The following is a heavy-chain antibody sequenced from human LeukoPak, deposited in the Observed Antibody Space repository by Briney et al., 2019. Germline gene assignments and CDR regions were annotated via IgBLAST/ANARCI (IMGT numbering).Heavy chain of an antibody. CDR3: AKDPPKGYYDILTGYNDLFGGLFDY. D-gene: IGHD3-9*01. V-gene: IGHV3-74*01. Sequence: RPGGSLRLSCAASGFTFTTYWMHWVRQAPGKGLVWVSRINSDGSSTTYADSVKGRFTISRDNSKNTLYLQMNSLRAEDTAVYYCAKDPPKGYYDILTGYNDLFGGLFDYWGQGTLVTVSS. CDR2: INSDGSST. CDR1: GFTFTTYW. J-gene: IGHJ4*02.